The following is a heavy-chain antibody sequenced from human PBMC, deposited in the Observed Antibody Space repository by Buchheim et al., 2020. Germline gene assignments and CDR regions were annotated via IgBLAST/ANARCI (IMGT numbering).Heavy chain of an antibody. CDR2: ISGSGATT. Sequence: EVQLVDSGGGLVQPGESLRPSCAASGFSFSGYAMSWVRQAPGKGLEWASSISGSGATTFKAASVKGRFTISRDNSKNMLYLQMNSLRAEDTAVYFCAKGSRGYTNYYFDYWGQGTL. D-gene: IGHD4-11*01. J-gene: IGHJ4*02. CDR3: AKGSRGYTNYYFDY. V-gene: IGHV3-23*04. CDR1: GFSFSGYA.